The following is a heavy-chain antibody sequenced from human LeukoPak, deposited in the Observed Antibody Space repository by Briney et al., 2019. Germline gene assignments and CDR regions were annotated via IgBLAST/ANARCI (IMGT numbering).Heavy chain of an antibody. CDR2: INPNSGGT. D-gene: IGHD5-18*01. CDR1: GYTFTGYY. Sequence: ASVKVSCKASGYTFTGYYIHWVRQAPGQGLEWMGWINPNSGGTNYAQKFQGRVTMTRDTSISTAYMELSRLRSDDTAVYYCARGIRTAVVYLSYDYMDVWGKGTTVTVSS. J-gene: IGHJ6*03. CDR3: ARGIRTAVVYLSYDYMDV. V-gene: IGHV1-2*02.